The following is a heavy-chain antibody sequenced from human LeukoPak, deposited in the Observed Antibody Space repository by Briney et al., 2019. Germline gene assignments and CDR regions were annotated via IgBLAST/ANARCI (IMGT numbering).Heavy chain of an antibody. CDR1: GYTFTGYY. J-gene: IGHJ5*02. V-gene: IGHV1-2*02. D-gene: IGHD3-9*01. CDR2: IYPNSGGT. CDR3: ARGHYDILTGYYLYNWFDP. Sequence: GASVKVSCKASGYTFTGYYMHWVRQAPAQGLELMGWIYPNSGGTNYAQKFQGRVTMTRDTSISTAYMELSRLRSDDTAVYYCARGHYDILTGYYLYNWFDPWGQGTLVTVSS.